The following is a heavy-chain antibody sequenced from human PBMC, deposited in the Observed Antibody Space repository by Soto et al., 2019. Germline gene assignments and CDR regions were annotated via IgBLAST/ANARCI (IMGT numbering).Heavy chain of an antibody. Sequence: GESLKISCNGSGYSFTNYWIGWVRQMPGKGLEWMGIIYPGDSDARYSPSFQGQVTISADKSISTAYLQWSSLKASDTAMYYCARRDCSSTRCYNWFDPWGQGTLVTVSS. CDR3: ARRDCSSTRCYNWFDP. V-gene: IGHV5-51*01. CDR1: GYSFTNYW. CDR2: IYPGDSDA. J-gene: IGHJ5*02. D-gene: IGHD2-2*01.